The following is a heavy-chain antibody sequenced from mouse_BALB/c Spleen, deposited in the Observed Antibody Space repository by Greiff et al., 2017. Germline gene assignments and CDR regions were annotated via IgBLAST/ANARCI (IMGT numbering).Heavy chain of an antibody. D-gene: IGHD1-1*01. CDR3: ARSVLRYYFDY. J-gene: IGHJ2*01. CDR2: INPYNDGT. Sequence: VQLKQSGPELVKPGASVKMSCKASGYTFTSYVMHWVKQKPGQGLEWIGYINPYNDGTKYNEKFKGKATLTSDKSSSTAYMELSSLTSEDSAVYYCARSVLRYYFDYWGQGTTLTVSS. CDR1: GYTFTSYV. V-gene: IGHV1-14*01.